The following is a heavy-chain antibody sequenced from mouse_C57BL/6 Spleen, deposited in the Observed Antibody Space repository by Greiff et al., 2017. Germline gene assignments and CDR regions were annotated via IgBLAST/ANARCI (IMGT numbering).Heavy chain of an antibody. D-gene: IGHD1-1*01. J-gene: IGHJ2*01. CDR1: GYTFTSYW. CDR2: IHPNSGST. V-gene: IGHV1-64*01. Sequence: QVQLQQPGAELVKPGASVKLSCKASGYTFTSYWMHWVKQRPGQGLEWIGMIHPNSGSTNYNEKFKSKATLTVDKSSSTAYMQLSSLTSEDSAVYYCARAPKYDGSSLDYWGQGTTLTVSS. CDR3: ARAPKYDGSSLDY.